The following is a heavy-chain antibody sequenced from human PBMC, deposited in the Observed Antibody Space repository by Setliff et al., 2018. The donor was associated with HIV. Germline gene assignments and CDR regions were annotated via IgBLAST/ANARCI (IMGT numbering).Heavy chain of an antibody. CDR3: ARGLSSPFATGL. CDR1: GGSSNDYY. D-gene: IGHD6-13*01. V-gene: IGHV4-34*11. CDR2: IYASGST. Sequence: SETLSLTCAVYGGSSNDYYWNWIRQPPGKGLEWISSIYASGSTNHNPSLKSRVTISIDTSKNQFSLKLTSVTSADTAVYFCARGLSSPFATGLWGQGTLVTVSS. J-gene: IGHJ4*02.